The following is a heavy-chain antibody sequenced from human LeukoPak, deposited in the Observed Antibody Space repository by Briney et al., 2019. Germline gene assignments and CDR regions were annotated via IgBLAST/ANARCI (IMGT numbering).Heavy chain of an antibody. CDR1: GFTFSGSA. J-gene: IGHJ4*02. D-gene: IGHD2-2*01. CDR2: IRSKANSYAT. Sequence: PGGSLRLSCAASGFTFSGSAMHWVRQASGKGLEWVGRIRSKANSYATAYAASVKGRFTISRDDSKNTAYLQMNSLKTEDTAVYYCTSRYCSSTSCPDYWGQGTLVTVSS. CDR3: TSRYCSSTSCPDY. V-gene: IGHV3-73*01.